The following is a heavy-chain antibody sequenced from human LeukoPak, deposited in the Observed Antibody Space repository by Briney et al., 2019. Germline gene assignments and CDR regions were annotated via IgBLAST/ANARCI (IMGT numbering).Heavy chain of an antibody. Sequence: KASETLSLTCTVSCGSISSYYWSWIRQPPGKGLEWIGNVYDSGSNNYKPSLRSRVTISVDTSKNQCSLKLSSVTAADTAVYYWARATRPDFWSGYRLSGAFDIWGQGTMVTVSS. D-gene: IGHD3-3*01. CDR3: ARATRPDFWSGYRLSGAFDI. CDR1: CGSISSYY. CDR2: VYDSGSN. J-gene: IGHJ3*02. V-gene: IGHV4-59*01.